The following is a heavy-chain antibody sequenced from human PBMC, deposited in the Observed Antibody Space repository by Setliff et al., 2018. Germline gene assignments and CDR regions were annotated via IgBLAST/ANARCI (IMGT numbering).Heavy chain of an antibody. V-gene: IGHV4-61*08. Sequence: SETLSLTCNVSGVSIANTASYWSWIRQPPGKGLEFIGYVYYSGLTNYDPSLKSRVTMSVDSSKNQFSLKLNSMTAADTAVYYCARGGTYRYFDYWGQGALVTVSS. CDR3: ARGGTYRYFDY. CDR1: GVSIANTASY. CDR2: VYYSGLT. J-gene: IGHJ4*02.